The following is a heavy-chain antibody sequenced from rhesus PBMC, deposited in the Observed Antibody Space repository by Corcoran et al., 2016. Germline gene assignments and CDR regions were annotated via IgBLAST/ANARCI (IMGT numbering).Heavy chain of an antibody. V-gene: IGHV4-80*01. D-gene: IGHD6-31*01. J-gene: IGHJ4*01. CDR2: INIQMGST. CDR1: GGSFSSYW. Sequence: QVQLQESGPGVVKPSETLSLTCAVSGGSFSSYWWSWIRQPPGKRLEWIGEINIQMGSTNDNPSLASRGTISKEASKTQFALNRYAVTAADTAVYCCASWQQRRIIHWGQGVLVTVSS. CDR3: ASWQQRRIIH.